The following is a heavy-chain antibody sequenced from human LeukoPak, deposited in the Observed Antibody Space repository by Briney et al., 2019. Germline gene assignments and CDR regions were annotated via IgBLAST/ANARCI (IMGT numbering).Heavy chain of an antibody. Sequence: SRTLSLTCAISGDSVSSNSVAWNWIRQSPSGGLEWLGRTYYRSKWYNDYAVSVKGRITINPDTSKNQSSLQLNSVTPEDTAVYYCARDHCSGGSCHWRFDYWGQGTLVTVSS. CDR2: TYYRSKWYN. J-gene: IGHJ4*02. CDR3: ARDHCSGGSCHWRFDY. D-gene: IGHD2-15*01. CDR1: GDSVSSNSVA. V-gene: IGHV6-1*01.